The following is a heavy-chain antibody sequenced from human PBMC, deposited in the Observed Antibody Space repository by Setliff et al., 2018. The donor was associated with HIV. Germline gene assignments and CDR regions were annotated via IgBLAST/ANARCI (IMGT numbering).Heavy chain of an antibody. V-gene: IGHV4-39*01. CDR3: ARGLSSGWYGYWYFDL. CDR1: GGSISSGTYY. Sequence: KPSETLSLTCSVSGGSISSGTYYWGWIRQPPGKGLEWIGSIYYSGSTYYNPSLKSRVTISVDTSKNQFSLKLSSVTAADTAVYYCARGLSSGWYGYWYFDLWGRGTLVTVSS. J-gene: IGHJ2*01. D-gene: IGHD6-19*01. CDR2: IYYSGST.